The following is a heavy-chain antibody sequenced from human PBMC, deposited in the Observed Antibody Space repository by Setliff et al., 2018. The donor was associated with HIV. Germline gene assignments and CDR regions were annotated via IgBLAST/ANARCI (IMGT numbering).Heavy chain of an antibody. CDR2: IHYSGTS. V-gene: IGHV4-59*08. D-gene: IGHD6-19*01. CDR1: GDLINNHN. Sequence: SETLSLTCTVSGDLINNHNWNWIRQSPEKGLEWLGNIHYSGTSNYNSSLRSRIVISLDTSKKQFSLHFYSVTAADTAVYYCARARSDWYNVRPYYFDYWGRGTLVTVSS. J-gene: IGHJ4*02. CDR3: ARARSDWYNVRPYYFDY.